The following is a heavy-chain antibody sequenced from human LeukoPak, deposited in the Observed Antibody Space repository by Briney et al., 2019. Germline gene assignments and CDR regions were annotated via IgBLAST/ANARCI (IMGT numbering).Heavy chain of an antibody. CDR3: ARVSRRRVVTATYYFDY. J-gene: IGHJ4*02. CDR1: GYTFTSYD. V-gene: IGHV1-8*01. CDR2: MNPNSGNT. D-gene: IGHD2-21*02. Sequence: ASVKVSCKASGYTFTSYDINWVRQATGQGLEWIGWMNPNSGNTGYAQKFQGRVTMTRNTSISTAYMELSSLRSEDTAVYYCARVSRRRVVTATYYFDYWGQGTLVTVSS.